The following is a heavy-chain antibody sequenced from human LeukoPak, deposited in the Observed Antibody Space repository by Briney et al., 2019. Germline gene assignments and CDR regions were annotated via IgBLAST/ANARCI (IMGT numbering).Heavy chain of an antibody. Sequence: ASVKVSCKASGYIFTDYYMHWVRQAPGKGLEWMGGFDSEVGKTIYAQKFQGRVTMTEDTSTDTAYMELSSLRSEDTAVYYCATRYCSGGSCPNYSYYYINVWGKGTTVTISS. J-gene: IGHJ6*03. V-gene: IGHV1-24*01. CDR3: ATRYCSGGSCPNYSYYYINV. CDR2: FDSEVGKT. CDR1: GYIFTDYY. D-gene: IGHD2-15*01.